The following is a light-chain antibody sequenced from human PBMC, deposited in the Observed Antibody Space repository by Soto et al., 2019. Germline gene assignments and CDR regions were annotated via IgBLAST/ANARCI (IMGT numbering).Light chain of an antibody. J-gene: IGKJ1*01. V-gene: IGKV1-5*01. CDR3: QQYKSYWT. CDR2: DVS. Sequence: DIQMTPSPSTLSASVGDGVSLPCRASQSLGSWLAWFQQTPGKAPKVLIYDVSTLKSGVPSRCSGRAAATEFTLSISSLQPDDVATYYCQQYKSYWTFGQGTKVDIK. CDR1: QSLGSW.